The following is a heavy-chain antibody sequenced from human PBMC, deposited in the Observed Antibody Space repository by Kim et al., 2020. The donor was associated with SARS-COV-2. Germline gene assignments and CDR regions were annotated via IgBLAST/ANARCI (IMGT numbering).Heavy chain of an antibody. D-gene: IGHD1-26*01. Sequence: TSAQKCRGRVTMARDTSTGTVYMELSSLRSEDTAVYYCARSSGTLPFFDYWGQGTLVTVSS. J-gene: IGHJ4*02. CDR3: ARSSGTLPFFDY. V-gene: IGHV1-46*01.